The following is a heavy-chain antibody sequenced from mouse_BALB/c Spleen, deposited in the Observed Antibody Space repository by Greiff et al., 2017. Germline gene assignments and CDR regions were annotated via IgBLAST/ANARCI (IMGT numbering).Heavy chain of an antibody. CDR3: ARWEDGSNDGYFDV. J-gene: IGHJ1*01. V-gene: IGHV3-8*02. D-gene: IGHD2-12*01. CDR2: ISYSGST. CDR1: GDSITSGY. Sequence: EVKLMESGPSLVKPSQTLSLTCSVTGDSITSGYWNWIRKFPGNKLEYMGYISYSGSTYYNPSLKSRISITRDTSKNQYYLQLNSVTTEDTATYYCARWEDGSNDGYFDVWGAGTTVTVSS.